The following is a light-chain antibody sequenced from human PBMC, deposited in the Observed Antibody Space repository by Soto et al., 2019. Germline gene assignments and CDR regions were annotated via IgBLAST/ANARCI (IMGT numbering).Light chain of an antibody. CDR3: QQYNNWPPVT. CDR1: QSVSTN. Sequence: EIVMTQSPATLSVSPGERATLSCRASQSVSTNLAWYQQKPGQAPRLLIYGASTRATDIPARFSGSGSGTEFTLTISSLQSEDFAVYHCQQYNNWPPVTFGGGTKVDIK. J-gene: IGKJ4*01. CDR2: GAS. V-gene: IGKV3-15*01.